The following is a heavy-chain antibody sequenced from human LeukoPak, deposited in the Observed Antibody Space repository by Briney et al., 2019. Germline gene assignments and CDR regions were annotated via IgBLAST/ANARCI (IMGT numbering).Heavy chain of an antibody. J-gene: IGHJ6*02. V-gene: IGHV3-23*01. CDR3: AKVRTYFYHGLDV. Sequence: PGGSLRLSCAASGNYWMHWVRQAPGKGLEWVSGISASTSGTYYADSVKGRFTISRDNSKDTVFLQMNSLRAEDTAVYYCAKVRTYFYHGLDVWGQGTTVTVSS. CDR2: ISASTSGT. D-gene: IGHD1-14*01. CDR1: GNYW.